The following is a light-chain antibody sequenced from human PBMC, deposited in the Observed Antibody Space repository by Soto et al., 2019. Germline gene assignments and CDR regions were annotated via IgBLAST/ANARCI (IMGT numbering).Light chain of an antibody. CDR1: SSDVGGYNY. V-gene: IGLV2-14*01. Sequence: QSALTQPASVSGSPGQSITISCTRTSSDVGGYNYVSWYQQHPGKAPKLMIYEVSNRPSGVSNRFSGSKSGNTASLTISGLQAEDEADYYCSSYTSSSIDYVFGPGTKLTVL. J-gene: IGLJ1*01. CDR3: SSYTSSSIDYV. CDR2: EVS.